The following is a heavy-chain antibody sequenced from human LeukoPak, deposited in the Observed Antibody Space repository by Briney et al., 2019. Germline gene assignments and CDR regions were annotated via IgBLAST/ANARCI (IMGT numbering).Heavy chain of an antibody. CDR2: INHSGST. D-gene: IGHD6-6*01. Sequence: PSETLSLTCAVYGGSFSGYYWSWIRQPPGKGLEWIGEINHSGSTNYNPSLKSRVTISVDTSKNQFSLKLSSVTAADTAVYYCARDRGIAARQAGYWDQGTLVTVSS. V-gene: IGHV4-34*01. J-gene: IGHJ4*02. CDR1: GGSFSGYY. CDR3: ARDRGIAARQAGY.